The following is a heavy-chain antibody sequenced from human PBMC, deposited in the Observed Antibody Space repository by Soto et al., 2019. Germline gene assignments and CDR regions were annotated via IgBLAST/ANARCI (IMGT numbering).Heavy chain of an antibody. V-gene: IGHV4-59*01. Sequence: SETLSLTCTVSGGSISSYYWSWIRQPPGKGLEWIGYIYYSGSTNYNPSLKSRVTISVDTSKNQFSLKLSSVTAADTAVYYCARVRGNYGTAYYYYYYMDVWGKGTTVTVSS. J-gene: IGHJ6*03. CDR1: GGSISSYY. CDR2: IYYSGST. D-gene: IGHD4-4*01. CDR3: ARVRGNYGTAYYYYYYMDV.